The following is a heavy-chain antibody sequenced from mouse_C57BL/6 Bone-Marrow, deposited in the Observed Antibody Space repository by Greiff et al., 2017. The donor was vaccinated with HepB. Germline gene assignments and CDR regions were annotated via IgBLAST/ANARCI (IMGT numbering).Heavy chain of an antibody. CDR1: GYAFSSSW. Sequence: VQLQQSGPELVKPGASVKISCKASGYAFSSSWMNWVKQRPGKGLEWIGRIYPGDGDTNYNGKFKGKATLTADKSSSTAYMQLSSLTSEDSAVYICARRLYYGSRYFDYWGQGTTLTVSS. CDR3: ARRLYYGSRYFDY. J-gene: IGHJ2*01. V-gene: IGHV1-82*01. D-gene: IGHD1-1*01. CDR2: IYPGDGDT.